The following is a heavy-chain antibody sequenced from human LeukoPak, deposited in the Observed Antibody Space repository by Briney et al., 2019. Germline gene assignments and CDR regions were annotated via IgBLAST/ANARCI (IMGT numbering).Heavy chain of an antibody. V-gene: IGHV4-4*07. CDR2: IYTSGST. CDR1: GGSISSYY. D-gene: IGHD7-27*01. J-gene: IGHJ4*02. Sequence: SETLPLTCTVSGGSISSYYWSWIRQPAGKGLEWIGRIYTSGSTNYNPSPKSRVTMSVDTSKNQFSLKLSSVTAADTAVYYCARVTRAGKLDYWGQGTLVTVSS. CDR3: ARVTRAGKLDY.